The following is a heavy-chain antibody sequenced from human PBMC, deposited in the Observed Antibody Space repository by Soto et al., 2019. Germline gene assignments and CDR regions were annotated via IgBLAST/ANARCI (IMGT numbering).Heavy chain of an antibody. CDR3: ARGVLYYYDSSGYPHWFDP. V-gene: IGHV3-48*03. D-gene: IGHD3-22*01. CDR2: ISSSGSLI. J-gene: IGHJ5*02. CDR1: GFTFSSYE. Sequence: PGGSLRLSCAASGFTFSSYEMNWVRQAPGKGLEWVSYISSSGSLIYYADSVKGRFTISRDNAKNSLYLQMNSLRAEDTTVYYCARGVLYYYDSSGYPHWFDPWGQGTLVTVSS.